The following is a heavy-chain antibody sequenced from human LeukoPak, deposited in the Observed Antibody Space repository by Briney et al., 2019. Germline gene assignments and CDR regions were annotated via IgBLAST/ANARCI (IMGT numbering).Heavy chain of an antibody. V-gene: IGHV1-2*02. D-gene: IGHD2-15*01. J-gene: IGHJ6*04. CDR3: AGLIDCSGGSCYTELPLDV. CDR1: GYTFTGYY. CDR2: INPNSGGT. Sequence: ALVKVSCKASGYTFTGYYMHWVRQAPGQGLEWMGWINPNSGGTNYAQKFQGRVTMTRDTSISTAYMELSRLRSDDTAVYYCAGLIDCSGGSCYTELPLDVWGKGTTVTVSS.